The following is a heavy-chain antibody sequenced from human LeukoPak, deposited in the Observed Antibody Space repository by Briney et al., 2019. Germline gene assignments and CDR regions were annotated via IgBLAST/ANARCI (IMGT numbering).Heavy chain of an antibody. CDR2: VSADGTET. V-gene: IGHV3-30*18. CDR1: RFDFSYYG. Sequence: GGSLRLSCTGFRFDFSYYGMPWVRQAPGRGLEWVAVVSADGTETYYADSVKDRFTISKDNSKNTMFLQMSSLKTEDTAVYYCAKGSSAYGHPTSPLFDFWGQGTLVTVSS. CDR3: AKGSSAYGHPTSPLFDF. J-gene: IGHJ4*02. D-gene: IGHD6-19*01.